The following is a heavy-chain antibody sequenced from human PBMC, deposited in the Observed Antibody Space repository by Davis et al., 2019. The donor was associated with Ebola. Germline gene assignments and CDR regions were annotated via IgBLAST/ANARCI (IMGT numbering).Heavy chain of an antibody. Sequence: LSCTVSGGSVSSGSYYWSWIRQPPGKGLEWIGYIYYSGSTNYNPSLKSRVTISVDTSKNQFSLKLSSVTAADTAVYYCARDKHGSGSFFGEFDPWGQGTLVTVSS. CDR1: GGSVSSGSYY. CDR3: ARDKHGSGSFFGEFDP. CDR2: IYYSGST. V-gene: IGHV4-61*01. D-gene: IGHD3-10*01. J-gene: IGHJ5*02.